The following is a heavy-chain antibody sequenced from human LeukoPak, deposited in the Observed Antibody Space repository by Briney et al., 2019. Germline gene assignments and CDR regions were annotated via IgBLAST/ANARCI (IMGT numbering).Heavy chain of an antibody. CDR3: ARAKTNDYGGLSFDY. V-gene: IGHV1-69*13. J-gene: IGHJ4*02. CDR2: IIPIFGTA. CDR1: GGTFSSYA. Sequence: ASVKVSCKASGGTFSSYAISWVRQAPGQGLEWMGGIIPIFGTANYAQKFQGRVTITADESTSTAYMELSSLRSEDTAVYYCARAKTNDYGGLSFDYWGQGTLVTVSS. D-gene: IGHD4-23*01.